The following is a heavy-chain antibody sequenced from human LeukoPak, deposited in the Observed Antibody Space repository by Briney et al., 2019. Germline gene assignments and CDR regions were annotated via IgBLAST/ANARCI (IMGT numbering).Heavy chain of an antibody. CDR1: GYTFTSYY. D-gene: IGHD3-22*01. Sequence: ASVKVSCKASGYTFTSYYMHWVRQAPGQGLDWMGIINPSGGSTSYAQKFQGRVTMTRDTSTSTVYMELSSLRSEDTAVYYCAREYYDSSGYSLMGEYGMDAWGQGTTVTVSS. J-gene: IGHJ6*02. V-gene: IGHV1-46*01. CDR2: INPSGGST. CDR3: AREYYDSSGYSLMGEYGMDA.